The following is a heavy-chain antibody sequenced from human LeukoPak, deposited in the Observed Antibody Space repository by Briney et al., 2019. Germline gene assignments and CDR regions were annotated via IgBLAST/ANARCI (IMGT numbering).Heavy chain of an antibody. CDR3: ARLYCSGGSCYLDY. J-gene: IGHJ4*02. Sequence: ASVKVSCKASGYTFTGYYMHWVRQAPGQGLEWMGWINPNSGGTNYAQKFQGRVTMTRDTSISTTYMELSRLRSDDTAVYYCARLYCSGGSCYLDYWGQGTLVTVSS. D-gene: IGHD2-15*01. V-gene: IGHV1-2*02. CDR1: GYTFTGYY. CDR2: INPNSGGT.